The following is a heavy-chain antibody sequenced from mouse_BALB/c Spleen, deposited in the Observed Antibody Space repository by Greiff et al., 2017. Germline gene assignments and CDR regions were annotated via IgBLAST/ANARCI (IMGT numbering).Heavy chain of an antibody. CDR1: GYSITSGYY. V-gene: IGHV3-6*02. D-gene: IGHD2-14*01. CDR3: ARDRGLHRYGYFDV. CDR2: ISYDGSN. J-gene: IGHJ1*01. Sequence: EVKLEESGPGLVKPSQSLSLTCSVTGYSITSGYYWNWIRQFPGNKLEWMGYISYDGSNNYNPSLKNRISITRDTSKNQFFLKLNSVTTEDTATYYCARDRGLHRYGYFDVWGAGTTVTVSS.